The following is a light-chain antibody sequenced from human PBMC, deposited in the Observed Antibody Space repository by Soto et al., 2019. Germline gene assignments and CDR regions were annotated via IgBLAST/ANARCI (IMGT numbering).Light chain of an antibody. CDR1: SGSIASNY. CDR3: QSYDRNNVI. CDR2: DDD. V-gene: IGLV6-57*03. J-gene: IGLJ2*01. Sequence: NFMLTLTHSVSESPGKTVTISCTRSSGSIASNYVRWYQQRPGSAPTTVISDDDQRPSGVPDRFSGSIDSSSNSASLTIYGLKTEDEAEYYCQSYDRNNVIFGGGTKLTVL.